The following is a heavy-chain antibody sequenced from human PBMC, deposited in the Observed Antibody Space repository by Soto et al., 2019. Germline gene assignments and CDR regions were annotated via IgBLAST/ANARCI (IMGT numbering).Heavy chain of an antibody. Sequence: DVQLVESGGDLAQPGGSLRLSCTGSGFSFRSYSMNWVRQSPGKGLEWISYINYNSNTVYYADSVKGRFTISRDNAKNSMFLQMSSLRDDDSAAYYCARDRGRYCSGANSYMYEYGLDVWGQGTTVTVSS. CDR2: INYNSNTV. D-gene: IGHD2-2*02. J-gene: IGHJ6*02. CDR1: GFSFRSYS. V-gene: IGHV3-48*02. CDR3: ARDRGRYCSGANSYMYEYGLDV.